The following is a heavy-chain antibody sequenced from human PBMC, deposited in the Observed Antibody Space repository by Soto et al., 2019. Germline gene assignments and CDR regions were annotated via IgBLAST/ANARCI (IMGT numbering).Heavy chain of an antibody. V-gene: IGHV1-46*01. CDR1: GYTFTSYY. D-gene: IGHD2-15*01. Sequence: GASVKVSCKASGYTFTSYYMHWVRQAPGQGLEWMGIINPSGGSTSYAQKFQGRVTMTRDTSTSTVYMELSSLRSEDTAVYYCARIVAGGGRGYYGREVWGKGNTVNVSS. CDR3: ARIVAGGGRGYYGREV. J-gene: IGHJ6*04. CDR2: INPSGGST.